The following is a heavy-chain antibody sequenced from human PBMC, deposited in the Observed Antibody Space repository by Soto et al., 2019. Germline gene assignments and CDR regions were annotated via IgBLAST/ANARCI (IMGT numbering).Heavy chain of an antibody. D-gene: IGHD3-22*01. V-gene: IGHV4-59*01. Sequence: SETLSLTCTVSGGSISSYYWSWIRQPPGKGLEWIGYIYYSGSTNYNPSLKSRVTISVDTSKNQFSLKLSSVTAADTAVYYCARDHYYDSSGYYSWFDPWGQGTLVTVYS. CDR2: IYYSGST. CDR3: ARDHYYDSSGYYSWFDP. CDR1: GGSISSYY. J-gene: IGHJ5*02.